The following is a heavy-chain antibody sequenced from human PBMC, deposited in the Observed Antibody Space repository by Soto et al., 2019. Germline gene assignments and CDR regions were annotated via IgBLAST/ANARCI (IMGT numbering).Heavy chain of an antibody. CDR1: GFTFKESA. J-gene: IGHJ4*02. D-gene: IGHD3-3*01. V-gene: IGHV3-23*01. CDR3: AKGYDFWSGINDY. Sequence: GGSLRLSCAASGFTFKESAMNWVRQAPGKGLEWVSAISGSGGSTYYADSVKGRFTISRDNSKNTLYLQMNSLRAEDTAVYYCAKGYDFWSGINDYWGQGTLVTVSS. CDR2: ISGSGGST.